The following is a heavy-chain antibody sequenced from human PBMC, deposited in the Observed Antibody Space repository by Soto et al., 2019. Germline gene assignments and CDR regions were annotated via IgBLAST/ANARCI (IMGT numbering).Heavy chain of an antibody. V-gene: IGHV1-69*01. D-gene: IGHD6-6*01. CDR2: IIPIFGTA. J-gene: IGHJ5*02. CDR1: GGTFSSYA. Sequence: QVQLVQSGAEVKKPGSSVKVSYKASGGTFSSYAISWVRQAPGQGLEWMGGIIPIFGTANYAQKFQGRVTITADESTSTAYMELSSLRSEDTAVYYCATYSSSVPPPENWFDPWGQGTLVTVSS. CDR3: ATYSSSVPPPENWFDP.